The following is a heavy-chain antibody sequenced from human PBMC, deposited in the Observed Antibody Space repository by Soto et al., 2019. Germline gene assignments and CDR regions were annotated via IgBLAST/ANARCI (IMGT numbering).Heavy chain of an antibody. CDR1: GGSISSSSYY. D-gene: IGHD4-17*01. CDR2: IYYSGST. J-gene: IGHJ4*02. V-gene: IGHV4-39*01. CDR3: ARRDYGDYVFDY. Sequence: QLLESGPGLVKPSETLSLTCTVSGGSISSSSYYWGWIRQPPGKGLEWIGSIYYSGSTYYNPSLKSRVTISVDTSKNQFSLKLSSVTAADTAVYYCARRDYGDYVFDYWGQGTLVTVSS.